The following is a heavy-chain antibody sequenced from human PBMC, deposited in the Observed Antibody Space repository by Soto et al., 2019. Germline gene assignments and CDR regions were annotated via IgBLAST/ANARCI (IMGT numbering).Heavy chain of an antibody. CDR3: AGQGSMAKRRNWLDP. CDR1: GYSFTSYW. J-gene: IGHJ5*02. Sequence: PGESLKISCQVSGYSFTSYWVAWVRQQPGKGLEWMGFIYPGDSDTRYSPSFQGQVTISADKSIATAYLQWRSLEASDTAIYYCAGQGSMAKRRNWLDPWGQGTTVTVSS. D-gene: IGHD6-6*01. V-gene: IGHV5-51*01. CDR2: IYPGDSDT.